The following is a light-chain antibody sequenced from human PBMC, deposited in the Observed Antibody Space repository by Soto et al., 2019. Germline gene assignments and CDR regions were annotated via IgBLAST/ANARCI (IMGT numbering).Light chain of an antibody. CDR2: GAS. Sequence: ESVLTQSPGTLSMYKGERATLSCRASQSVSNNYLAWYQQKPGQAPRLLIYGASNRATGIPDRFSGSGSGTDFTLTISRLEPEDFAVYYCQQYGSSGTFGQGTKADI. V-gene: IGKV3-20*01. CDR1: QSVSNNY. CDR3: QQYGSSGT. J-gene: IGKJ1*01.